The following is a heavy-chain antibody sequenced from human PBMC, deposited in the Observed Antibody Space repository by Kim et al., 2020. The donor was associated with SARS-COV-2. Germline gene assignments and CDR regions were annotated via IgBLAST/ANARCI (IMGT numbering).Heavy chain of an antibody. V-gene: IGHV1-46*01. J-gene: IGHJ5*02. Sequence: QKFQGRVTMTRDTSTSTVYMELSSLRSEDTAVYYCARINLESSHNWFDPWGQGTLVTVSS. CDR3: ARINLESSHNWFDP. D-gene: IGHD6-13*01.